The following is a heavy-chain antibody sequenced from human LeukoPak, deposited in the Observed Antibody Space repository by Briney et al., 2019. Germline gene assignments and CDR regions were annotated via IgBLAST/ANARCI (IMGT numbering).Heavy chain of an antibody. Sequence: PGGSLRLSRAASGFTFSSYAMSWVRQAPGKGLEWVSAISGSGGSTYYADSVKGRFTISRDNSKNTLYLQMNSLRAEDTAVYYCAKDIKRGYSSAYWGQGTLVTVSS. CDR3: AKDIKRGYSSAY. CDR1: GFTFSSYA. D-gene: IGHD6-19*01. V-gene: IGHV3-23*01. CDR2: ISGSGGST. J-gene: IGHJ4*02.